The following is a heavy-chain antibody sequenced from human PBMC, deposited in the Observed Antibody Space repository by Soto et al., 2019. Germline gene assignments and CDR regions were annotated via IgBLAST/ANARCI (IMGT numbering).Heavy chain of an antibody. J-gene: IGHJ6*02. V-gene: IGHV3-33*01. CDR2: IWSDGSNK. CDR1: GFTFSNYG. CDR3: ARGGYCSSTSCYTQRGGVERRLYYYYYGMDV. D-gene: IGHD2-2*02. Sequence: PGGSLRLSCAASGFTFSNYGMHWVRQAPGKGLEWVAVIWSDGSNKYYADSVKGRFTISRDNFKNTPYLQMNSVRAEDTAVYYCARGGYCSSTSCYTQRGGVERRLYYYYYGMDVWGQGTTVTVSS.